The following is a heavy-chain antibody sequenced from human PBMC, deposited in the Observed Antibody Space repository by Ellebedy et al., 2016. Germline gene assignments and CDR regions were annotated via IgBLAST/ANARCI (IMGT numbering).Heavy chain of an antibody. Sequence: SETLSLTCTVSGDSISSYYWSWIRQPPGKGLEWIGYIYNSGNTNYNPSLKSRVTISVDTSKNQFSLKLSSVTAADTAVYYCARRSGSGWFSADYWGHGTLVTVSS. D-gene: IGHD6-19*01. CDR2: IYNSGNT. CDR3: ARRSGSGWFSADY. CDR1: GDSISSYY. V-gene: IGHV4-59*08. J-gene: IGHJ4*01.